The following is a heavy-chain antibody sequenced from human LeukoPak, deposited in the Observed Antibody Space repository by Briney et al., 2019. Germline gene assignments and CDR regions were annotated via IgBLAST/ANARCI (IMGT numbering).Heavy chain of an antibody. CDR2: IIPIFGTA. V-gene: IGHV1-69*06. CDR3: ARVRDPKYSSSWYPKRAGGRDYYMDV. J-gene: IGHJ6*03. CDR1: GGTFSSYA. D-gene: IGHD6-13*01. Sequence: SVKVSCKASGGTFSSYAISWVRQAPGQGLEWMGGIIPIFGTANYAQKFQGRVTITADKSTSTAYMELSSLRSEDTAVYYCARVRDPKYSSSWYPKRAGGRDYYMDVWGKGTTVTISS.